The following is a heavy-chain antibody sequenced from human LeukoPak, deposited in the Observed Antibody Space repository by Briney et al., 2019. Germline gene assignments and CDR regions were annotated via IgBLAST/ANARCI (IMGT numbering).Heavy chain of an antibody. CDR1: GGSISSYY. CDR3: ARLAVDTAMVRGEVDY. J-gene: IGHJ4*02. Sequence: SETLSLTCTVSGGSISSYYWSWIRQPPGKGLEWIGYIYYSGSTNYYPSLKSRVTISVDTSKNQFSLKLSSVTAADTAVYYCARLAVDTAMVRGEVDYWGQGTLVTVSS. CDR2: IYYSGST. V-gene: IGHV4-59*08. D-gene: IGHD5-18*01.